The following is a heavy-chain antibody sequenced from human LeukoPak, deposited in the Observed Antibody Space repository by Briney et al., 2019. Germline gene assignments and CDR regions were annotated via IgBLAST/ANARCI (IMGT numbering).Heavy chain of an antibody. CDR2: IYHSDST. D-gene: IGHD2-8*02. V-gene: IGHV4-39*07. CDR3: ARFERSTGCY. CDR1: DGSINTISDY. J-gene: IGHJ4*02. Sequence: SETLSLTCSVSDGSINTISDYWGWLRQPPGKGLEWVGTIYHSDSTYYNPSLKSRVAISIDTSKNQFSLKLNSVTAADTAVYYCARFERSTGCYWGQGTLVTVSS.